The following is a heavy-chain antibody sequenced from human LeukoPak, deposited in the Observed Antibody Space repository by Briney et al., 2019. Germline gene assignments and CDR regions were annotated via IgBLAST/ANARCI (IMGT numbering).Heavy chain of an antibody. Sequence: SEGSLRLSCAASGFTFSSYGMHWVRQAAGKGLEWVAFIRYDGSNKYYADSVKGRFTISRDNSKNTLYLQMNSLRAEDTAVYYCAKEPYDYVWGSYRFDYWGQGTLVTVSS. V-gene: IGHV3-30*02. CDR3: AKEPYDYVWGSYRFDY. J-gene: IGHJ4*02. D-gene: IGHD3-16*02. CDR1: GFTFSSYG. CDR2: IRYDGSNK.